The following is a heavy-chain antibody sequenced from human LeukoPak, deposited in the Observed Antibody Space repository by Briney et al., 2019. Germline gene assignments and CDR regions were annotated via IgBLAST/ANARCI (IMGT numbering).Heavy chain of an antibody. Sequence: GGSLILSCAASGFTFSSYAMHWVRQAPGKELERVAVISYDGSNKYYADSVKGRFTISRDNSKNTLYLQMNSLRAEDTAVYYCARAPQIAYYFDYWGQGTLVTVSS. J-gene: IGHJ4*02. CDR2: ISYDGSNK. CDR3: ARAPQIAYYFDY. CDR1: GFTFSSYA. V-gene: IGHV3-30-3*01.